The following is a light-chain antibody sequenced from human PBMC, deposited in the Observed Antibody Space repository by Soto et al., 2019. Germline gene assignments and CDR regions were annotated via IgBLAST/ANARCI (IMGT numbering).Light chain of an antibody. CDR1: QVISNY. CDR2: AAS. J-gene: IGKJ1*01. Sequence: DIQMTQSPSSLSASVGDRVTITCRASQVISNYLAWYQQKPGKVPKLLIHAASTLQSGVPFRFSGSGSGTDFTLTISSLQPEDVTTYYCQKYNSAPWTFGQGTKVEIK. CDR3: QKYNSAPWT. V-gene: IGKV1-27*01.